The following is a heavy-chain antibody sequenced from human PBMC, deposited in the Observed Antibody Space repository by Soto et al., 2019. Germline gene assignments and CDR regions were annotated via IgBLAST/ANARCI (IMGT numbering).Heavy chain of an antibody. J-gene: IGHJ5*02. V-gene: IGHV4-34*01. CDR2: INHSGST. CDR3: AREHIQSPNWFDP. CDR1: GGSFSGYY. Sequence: SETLSLTCAVYGGSFSGYYWSWIRQPPGKGLEWIGEINHSGSTNHNPSLKSRVTISVDTSKNQFSLKLSSVTAADTAVYYCAREHIQSPNWFDPWGQGTLVTV.